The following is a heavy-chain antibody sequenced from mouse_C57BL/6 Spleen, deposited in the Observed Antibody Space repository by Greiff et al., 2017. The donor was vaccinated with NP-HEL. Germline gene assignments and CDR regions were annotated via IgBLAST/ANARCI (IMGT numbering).Heavy chain of an antibody. CDR1: GFTFSSYA. CDR3: ARALDSSGYYFAY. D-gene: IGHD3-2*02. V-gene: IGHV5-4*01. Sequence: EVQLVESGGGLVKPGGSLKLSCAASGFTFSSYAMSRVHQTPEKRLEWVATISDGGSYTYYPDNVKGRFTISRDNAKNNLYLQMSHLKSEDTAMYYCARALDSSGYYFAYWDQRTLVTVSA. J-gene: IGHJ3*01. CDR2: ISDGGSYT.